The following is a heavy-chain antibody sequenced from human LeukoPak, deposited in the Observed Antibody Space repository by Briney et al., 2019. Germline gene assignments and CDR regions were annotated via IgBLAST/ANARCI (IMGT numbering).Heavy chain of an antibody. CDR1: GFASSDYG. J-gene: IGHJ6*03. V-gene: IGHV3-30*02. D-gene: IGHD1-14*01. CDR3: AKTGFQFGDYYYYMDV. CDR2: IRYDVSSE. Sequence: GGYLRLSCAASGFASSDYGMHWVRQAPHKGLGWVAFIRYDVSSEFYSDSVKDRFTISRDNSKNTLYLQMNGLRGDDTTSYHCAKTGFQFGDYYYYMDVWGKGTTVTVSS.